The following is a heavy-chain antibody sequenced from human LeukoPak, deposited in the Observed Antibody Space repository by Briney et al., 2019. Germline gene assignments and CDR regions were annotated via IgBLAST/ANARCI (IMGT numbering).Heavy chain of an antibody. V-gene: IGHV3-30*02. CDR3: AKDVLRFLEWLPDY. D-gene: IGHD3-3*01. Sequence: GGSLRLSCAASGFSFSNYAMHWVRQAPGKGLEWVAVISYDGSNKYYADSVKGRFTMSRDNSKNTLYLQMNSLRAEDTAVYYCAKDVLRFLEWLPDYWGQGTLVTVSS. CDR1: GFSFSNYA. CDR2: ISYDGSNK. J-gene: IGHJ4*02.